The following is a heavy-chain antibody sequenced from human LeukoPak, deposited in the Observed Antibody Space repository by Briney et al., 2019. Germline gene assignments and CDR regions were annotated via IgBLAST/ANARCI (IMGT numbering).Heavy chain of an antibody. Sequence: GWSLRLSCAASGFTFSSYWMSWVRQAPGXXXXWVAVISYDGSINFYTASVKGRFTISRDNSKNTLYLQMNSLRIDDTALYFCARDRRYCSGGSCYFDYFFDYWGQGTLVTVSS. J-gene: IGHJ4*02. CDR1: GFTFSSYW. V-gene: IGHV3-30*03. CDR2: ISYDGSIN. D-gene: IGHD2-15*01. CDR3: ARDRRYCSGGSCYFDYFFDY.